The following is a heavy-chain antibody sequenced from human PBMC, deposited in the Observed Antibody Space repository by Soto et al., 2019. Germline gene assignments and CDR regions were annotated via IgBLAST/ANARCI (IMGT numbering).Heavy chain of an antibody. CDR2: IWYDGSNK. V-gene: IGHV3-33*01. J-gene: IGHJ6*02. CDR3: ARDREGIAARQHYYYGMDV. D-gene: IGHD6-6*01. CDR1: GFTFSSYG. Sequence: GGSLRLSCAASGFTFSSYGMHWVRQAPGKGLEWVAVIWYDGSNKYYADSVKGRFTISRDNSKNTLYLQMNSLRSDDTAVYYCARDREGIAARQHYYYGMDVWGQGTTVTVSS.